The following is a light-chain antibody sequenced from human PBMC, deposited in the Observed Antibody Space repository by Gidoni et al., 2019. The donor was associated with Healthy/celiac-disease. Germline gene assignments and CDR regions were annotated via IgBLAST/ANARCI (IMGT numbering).Light chain of an antibody. CDR2: AAS. CDR3: QQSYSTPYT. V-gene: IGKV1-39*01. CDR1: QSISSY. J-gene: IGKJ2*01. Sequence: DIQMTKSPSSLYASVGDRVTITCRASQSISSYLNWYQQKPGKAPKLLIYAASSWQSGVTSRFSGSGSETDFTLTISSLQPEDFATYYCQQSYSTPYTFGQGTKLEIK.